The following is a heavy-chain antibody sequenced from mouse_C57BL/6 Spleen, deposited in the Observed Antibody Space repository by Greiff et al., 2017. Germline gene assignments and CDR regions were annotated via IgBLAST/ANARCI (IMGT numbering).Heavy chain of an antibody. Sequence: QVQLQQPGAELVMPGASVKLSCKASGYTFTSYWMHWVKQRPGQGLEWIGEIAPSDSYTHYNQQFKGKSTLTVDKSSSTAYMQLSILTSEYSAVYYCARSNCITAAFDDWGQVTTLTVSS. CDR2: IAPSDSYT. V-gene: IGHV1-69*01. J-gene: IGHJ2*01. D-gene: IGHD1-1*01. CDR1: GYTFTSYW. CDR3: ARSNCITAAFDD.